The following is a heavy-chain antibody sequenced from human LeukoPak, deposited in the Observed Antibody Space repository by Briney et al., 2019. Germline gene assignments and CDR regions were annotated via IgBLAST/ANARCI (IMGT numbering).Heavy chain of an antibody. D-gene: IGHD6-19*01. Sequence: YYADSVKGRFTISRDNSKNTLYLQMNSLRPEDTAVYYCAKDHLPGIVVADRDYWGQGTLVTVSS. J-gene: IGHJ4*02. V-gene: IGHV3-30-3*02. CDR3: AKDHLPGIVVADRDY.